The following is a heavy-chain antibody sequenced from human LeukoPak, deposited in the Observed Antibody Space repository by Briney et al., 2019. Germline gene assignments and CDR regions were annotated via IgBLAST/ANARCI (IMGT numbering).Heavy chain of an antibody. D-gene: IGHD6-19*01. V-gene: IGHV4-59*08. CDR3: ARGAGSFDC. CDR2: IYNSGTT. Sequence: RSSETLSLTCTVSGGSVSNYYWSWIRQPPGEGLEWIGYIYNSGTTNYNPSLKSRVTISVDTSKSQFSLKLSSVTAADTAVYFCARGAGSFDCWGQGTLVTVSS. J-gene: IGHJ4*02. CDR1: GGSVSNYY.